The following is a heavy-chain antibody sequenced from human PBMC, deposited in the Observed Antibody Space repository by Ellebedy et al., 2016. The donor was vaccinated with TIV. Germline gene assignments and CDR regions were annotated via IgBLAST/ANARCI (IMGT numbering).Heavy chain of an antibody. CDR2: IFYDGSV. Sequence: SETLSLTXTVSGDSISSSTTHYWGWIRQPPGKGLQWIGYIFYDGSVDYNPSLKSRVAMSVDASNNLFSLRLSSVTAADTAVYYCARDRALGYFDVWGQGTLVTVSS. V-gene: IGHV4-39*07. J-gene: IGHJ3*01. CDR3: ARDRALGYFDV. D-gene: IGHD5-18*01. CDR1: GDSISSSTTHY.